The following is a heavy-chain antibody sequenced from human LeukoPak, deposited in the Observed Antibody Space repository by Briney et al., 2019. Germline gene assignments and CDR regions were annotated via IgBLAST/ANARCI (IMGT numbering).Heavy chain of an antibody. Sequence: PGGSLRLSCAASGFTFSSYAMSWVRQAPGKGLEWVSALSTSGGSTYYADSVKGRFTISRDNSKNTLYLQMNSLRAEDTAVYYCAKDRDNYGDYMYFYMDDWGKGTTVTVSS. V-gene: IGHV3-23*01. CDR2: LSTSGGST. CDR1: GFTFSSYA. J-gene: IGHJ6*03. CDR3: AKDRDNYGDYMYFYMDD. D-gene: IGHD4-17*01.